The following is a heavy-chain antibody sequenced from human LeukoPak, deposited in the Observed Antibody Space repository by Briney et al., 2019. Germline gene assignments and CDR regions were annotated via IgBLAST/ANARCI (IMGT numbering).Heavy chain of an antibody. J-gene: IGHJ4*02. CDR1: GYYFTGYY. CDR2: INPSNAET. Sequence: GASVKVSCKASGYYFTGYYVHWVRQAPGQGLEWVGIINPSNAETVYAQKFQGRVTMTTDTSTSTAYMELSSLTSDDTAVYYCTRFGESHFDFWGQGTLVTVSP. V-gene: IGHV1-46*01. CDR3: TRFGESHFDF. D-gene: IGHD3-10*01.